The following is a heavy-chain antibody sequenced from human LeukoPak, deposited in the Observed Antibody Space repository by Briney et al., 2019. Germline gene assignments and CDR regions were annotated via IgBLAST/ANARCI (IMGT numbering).Heavy chain of an antibody. CDR3: VRRATGWTYFDY. J-gene: IGHJ4*02. Sequence: SETLSLTCAVSGGSINSHYCGELRQPPGKGLQWIGDIYYTGKINYNPSLKSRVTITLDTSKDHLSLNLTSVLAADTAIYYCVRRATGWTYFDYCSQGILVTVSS. D-gene: IGHD6-19*01. CDR1: GGSINSHY. CDR2: IYYTGKI. V-gene: IGHV4-59*08.